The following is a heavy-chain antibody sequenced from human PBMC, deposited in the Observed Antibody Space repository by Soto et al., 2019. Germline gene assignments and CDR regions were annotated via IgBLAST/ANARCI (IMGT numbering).Heavy chain of an antibody. CDR1: GYTFTGYY. V-gene: IGHV1-2*04. Sequence: ASVKVSCKASGYTFTGYYMHWVRQAPGQGLEWMGWINPNSGGTNYAQKFQGWVTMTRDTSISTAYMELSRLRSDDTAVYYCAREADCSGGSCYSDYWGQGTLVTVSS. CDR3: AREADCSGGSCYSDY. J-gene: IGHJ4*02. D-gene: IGHD2-15*01. CDR2: INPNSGGT.